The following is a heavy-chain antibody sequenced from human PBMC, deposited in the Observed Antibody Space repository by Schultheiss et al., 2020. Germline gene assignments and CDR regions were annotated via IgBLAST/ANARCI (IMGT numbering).Heavy chain of an antibody. Sequence: GGSLRLSCAASGFTFSSYAMHWVRQAPGKGLEYVSAISSNGGSTYYANSVKGRFTISRDNSKNTLSLQMNSLRTDDTAVYYCARDRSIFGIGEVDCWGQGTLVTVSS. J-gene: IGHJ4*02. V-gene: IGHV3-64*01. CDR2: ISSNGGST. CDR3: ARDRSIFGIGEVDC. CDR1: GFTFSSYA. D-gene: IGHD3-3*01.